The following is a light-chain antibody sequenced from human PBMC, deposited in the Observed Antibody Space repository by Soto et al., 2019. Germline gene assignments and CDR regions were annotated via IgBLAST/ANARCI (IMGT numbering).Light chain of an antibody. Sequence: ETVLTQSPGTLSLSPGDRATLSCRASQSVSTNLAWYQQKPGQAPRLLIYGASTRATDIPARFSGSGSGTEFTLTISSLQSEDFAVYYCQQYNNWPLTFGGGTKVDIK. CDR3: QQYNNWPLT. J-gene: IGKJ4*01. CDR2: GAS. V-gene: IGKV3-15*01. CDR1: QSVSTN.